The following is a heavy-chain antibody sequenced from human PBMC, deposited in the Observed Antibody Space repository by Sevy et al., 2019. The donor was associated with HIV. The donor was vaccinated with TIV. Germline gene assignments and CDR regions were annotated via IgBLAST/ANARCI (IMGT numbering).Heavy chain of an antibody. CDR3: ARLYYGSGSSTDY. Sequence: SETLSLTCTVSGYSISSGYYWGWIRQPPGKGLEWIGSIYHSGSTYYNPSLKSRVTISVDTSKNQFSLKLSSVTAADTAVYYCARLYYGSGSSTDYWDQGTLVTVSS. V-gene: IGHV4-38-2*02. J-gene: IGHJ4*02. D-gene: IGHD3-10*01. CDR2: IYHSGST. CDR1: GYSISSGYY.